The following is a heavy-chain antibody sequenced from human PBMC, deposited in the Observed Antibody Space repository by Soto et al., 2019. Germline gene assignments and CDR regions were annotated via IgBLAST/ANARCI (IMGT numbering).Heavy chain of an antibody. Sequence: QVQLQESGPGLVKPSQTLSLTCTVSGGSISSGGYYWSWIRQHPGKGLEWIGYIYNSGSTYYNPSLESRFTISVDTSKNQFSLKLSSVTAADTAVYYCARAERGQPGWYFDLWGRGTLVTVSS. CDR1: GGSISSGGYY. D-gene: IGHD3-10*01. J-gene: IGHJ2*01. CDR2: IYNSGST. V-gene: IGHV4-31*03. CDR3: ARAERGQPGWYFDL.